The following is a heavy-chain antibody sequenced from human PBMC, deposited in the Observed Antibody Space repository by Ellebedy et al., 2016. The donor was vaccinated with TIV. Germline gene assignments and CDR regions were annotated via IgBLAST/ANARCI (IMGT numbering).Heavy chain of an antibody. D-gene: IGHD3-10*01. J-gene: IGHJ6*02. CDR1: GFTFSSYW. V-gene: IGHV3-74*01. Sequence: PGGSLRLSCAASGFTFSSYWMHWVRQAPGKGLVWVSRFNSDGSSTSYADSVKGRFTISRDNAKNTLYLQMNSLRAEDTAVYYCTRGGFGHAMDVWGQGTTVTVSS. CDR3: TRGGFGHAMDV. CDR2: FNSDGSST.